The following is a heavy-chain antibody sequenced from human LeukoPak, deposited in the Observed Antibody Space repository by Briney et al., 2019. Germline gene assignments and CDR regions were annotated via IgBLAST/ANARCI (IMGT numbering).Heavy chain of an antibody. V-gene: IGHV4-39*07. CDR2: INYYGST. Sequence: SETLSLTCTVSGASMTFTHYYWVWVRQPPGKGLEWIGTINYYGSTYYNPSLKSRVTISVDTSKNQFSLKLSSVTAADTAVYYCARGMGILTSYYMDVWGKGTTVTVSS. CDR3: ARGMGILTSYYMDV. J-gene: IGHJ6*03. CDR1: GASMTFTHYY. D-gene: IGHD3-9*01.